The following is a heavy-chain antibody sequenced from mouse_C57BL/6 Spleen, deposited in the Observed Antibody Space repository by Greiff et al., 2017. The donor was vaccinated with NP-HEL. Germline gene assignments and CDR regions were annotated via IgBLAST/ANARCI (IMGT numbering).Heavy chain of an antibody. CDR2: ISSGSSTI. CDR3: ARTLYYGSSPFDY. D-gene: IGHD1-1*01. CDR1: GFTFSDYG. V-gene: IGHV5-17*01. Sequence: EVKLVESGGGLVKPGGSLKLSCAASGFTFSDYGMHWVRQAPEKGLEWVAYISSGSSTIYYADTVKGRFTISRDNAKNTLFLQMTSLRSEDTAMYYCARTLYYGSSPFDYWGKGTTLTVSS. J-gene: IGHJ2*01.